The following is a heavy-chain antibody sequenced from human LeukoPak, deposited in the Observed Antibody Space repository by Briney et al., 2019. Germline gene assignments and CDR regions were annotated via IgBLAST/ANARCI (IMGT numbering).Heavy chain of an antibody. CDR1: GGSISSGGYY. V-gene: IGHV4-31*03. CDR2: IYYSGST. Sequence: SQTLSLTCTVSGGSISSGGYYWSWIRQHPGKGLEWIGYIYYSGSTYYNPSLKSRVTISVDTSKNQFSLKLSSVTAADTAVYYCAREAIIAVAGTNIDYWGQGTLVTVSS. CDR3: AREAIIAVAGTNIDY. J-gene: IGHJ4*02. D-gene: IGHD6-19*01.